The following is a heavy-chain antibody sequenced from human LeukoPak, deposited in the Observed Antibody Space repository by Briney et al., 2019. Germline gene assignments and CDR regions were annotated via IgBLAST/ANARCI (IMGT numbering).Heavy chain of an antibody. D-gene: IGHD3-22*01. V-gene: IGHV1-24*01. CDR2: FDPEDGET. CDR3: ATHPQGYYGSSGSNPRFDY. Sequence: ASVKVSCKVSGYTLTELSMHWVRQAPGKGLEWMGGFDPEDGETIYAQKFQGRVTMTEDTSTDTAYMELSSLRSEDTAVYYCATHPQGYYGSSGSNPRFDYWGQGTLVTVSS. CDR1: GYTLTELS. J-gene: IGHJ4*02.